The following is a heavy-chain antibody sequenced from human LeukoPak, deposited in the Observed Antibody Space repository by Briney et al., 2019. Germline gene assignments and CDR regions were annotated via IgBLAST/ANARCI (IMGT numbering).Heavy chain of an antibody. V-gene: IGHV1-45*02. J-gene: IGHJ3*02. Sequence: SVKVSCKASGYTFTYRYLHWVRQAPGQALEWMGWITPFNGNTNYAQKFQDRVTITRDRSMSTAYMELSSLRSEDTAMYYCAIWSGYDFWSGSSHAFDIWGQGTMVTVSS. CDR3: AIWSGYDFWSGSSHAFDI. D-gene: IGHD3-3*01. CDR1: GYTFTYRY. CDR2: ITPFNGNT.